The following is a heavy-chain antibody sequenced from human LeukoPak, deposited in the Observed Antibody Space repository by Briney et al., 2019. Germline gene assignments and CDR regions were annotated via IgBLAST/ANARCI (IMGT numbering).Heavy chain of an antibody. V-gene: IGHV3-23*01. CDR3: ARDLHDFWSGLFGMDV. D-gene: IGHD3-3*01. CDR2: ISGSGSRT. CDR1: GFTFSSYA. Sequence: PGGSLRLSCAASGFTFSSYAMSWVRQAPGKGLEWVSAISGSGSRTYYADSVKGRFTISRDNSKNTLYLQMNSLRAEDTAVYYCARDLHDFWSGLFGMDVWGQGTTVTVSS. J-gene: IGHJ6*02.